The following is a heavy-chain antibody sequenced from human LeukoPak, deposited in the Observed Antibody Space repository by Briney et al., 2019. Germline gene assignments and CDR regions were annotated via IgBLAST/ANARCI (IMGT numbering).Heavy chain of an antibody. Sequence: SETLSLTCTVSGGSVRSYYWECIRQPPGKGLEWIGYIYYSGSTDYNPSLKSRVTLSVDTSKNQFSLRLSSVTAADTAVYYCARGEPSIASTGAPPFDLWGRGTLVTVSS. D-gene: IGHD6-13*01. CDR3: ARGEPSIASTGAPPFDL. CDR1: GGSVRSYY. J-gene: IGHJ2*01. V-gene: IGHV4-59*02. CDR2: IYYSGST.